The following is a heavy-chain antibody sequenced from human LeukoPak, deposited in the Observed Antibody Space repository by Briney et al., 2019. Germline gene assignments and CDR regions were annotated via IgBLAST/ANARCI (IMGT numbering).Heavy chain of an antibody. CDR3: ARGLEWELYNWFDP. Sequence: GGSLRLPCAASGFTFSSYWMHWVRQAPGKGLVWVSRINSDGSSTSYADSVKGRFTISRDNAKNTLYLQMNSLRAEDTAVYYCARGLEWELYNWFDPWGQGTLVTVAS. J-gene: IGHJ5*02. V-gene: IGHV3-74*01. CDR2: INSDGSST. CDR1: GFTFSSYW. D-gene: IGHD1-26*01.